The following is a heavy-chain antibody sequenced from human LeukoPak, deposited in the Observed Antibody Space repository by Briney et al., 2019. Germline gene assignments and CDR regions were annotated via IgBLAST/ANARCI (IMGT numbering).Heavy chain of an antibody. CDR1: GGSISSGSYY. CDR2: IYTSGST. CDR3: ARGGWTTGMDY. Sequence: SQTLSLTCTVSGGSISSGSYYWSWIRQPAGKGLEWIGRIYTSGSTNYNPSLKSRVTISVDTSKNQFSLKLSSVTAADTAVYYCARGGWTTGMDYWGQGTLVTVSS. J-gene: IGHJ4*02. V-gene: IGHV4-61*02. D-gene: IGHD1-14*01.